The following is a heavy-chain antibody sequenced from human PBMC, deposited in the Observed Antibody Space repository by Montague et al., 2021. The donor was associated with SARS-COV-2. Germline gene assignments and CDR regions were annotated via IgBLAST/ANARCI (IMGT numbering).Heavy chain of an antibody. CDR1: GVVELRRRS. Sequence: SETLSLTCTVSGVVELRRRSEEHTSELQSHEHFVCRLLLEKNNNYNPSLKSRVTISIDTSKNQFSLNLNSVTAADEAVDYCASPGGYCSGGSCYYVYWGQGTLVTVSS. V-gene: IGHV4-61*10. J-gene: IGHJ4*02. CDR2: RLLLEKNN. CDR3: ASPGGYCSGGSCYYVY. D-gene: IGHD2-15*01.